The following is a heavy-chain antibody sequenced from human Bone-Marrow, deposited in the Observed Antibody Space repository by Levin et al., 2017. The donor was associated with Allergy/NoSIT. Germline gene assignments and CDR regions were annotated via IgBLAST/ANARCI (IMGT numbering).Heavy chain of an antibody. V-gene: IGHV3-11*01. CDR2: ISSSGSTI. D-gene: IGHD3-16*02. J-gene: IGHJ3*02. CDR3: ASADYVWGSYRFSTIGDAFDI. Sequence: GGSLRLSCAASGFTFSDYYMSWIRQAPGKGLEWVSYISSSGSTIYYADSVKGRFTISRDNAKNSLYLQMNSLRAEDTAVYYCASADYVWGSYRFSTIGDAFDIWGQGTMVTVSS. CDR1: GFTFSDYY.